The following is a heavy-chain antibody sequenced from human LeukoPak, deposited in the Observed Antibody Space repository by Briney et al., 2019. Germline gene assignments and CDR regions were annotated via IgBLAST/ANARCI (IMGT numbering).Heavy chain of an antibody. V-gene: IGHV3-23*01. D-gene: IGHD3-3*01. J-gene: IGHJ4*02. Sequence: PGGTLRLSCAASGFTFSSYGMSWVRQAPGKGLEWVSAISGSGGSTYYADSVKGRFTISRDNSKNTLYLQMNSLKTEDTAVYYCTTGWYVLRFLEWTFDYWGQGTLVTVSS. CDR2: ISGSGGST. CDR1: GFTFSSYG. CDR3: TTGWYVLRFLEWTFDY.